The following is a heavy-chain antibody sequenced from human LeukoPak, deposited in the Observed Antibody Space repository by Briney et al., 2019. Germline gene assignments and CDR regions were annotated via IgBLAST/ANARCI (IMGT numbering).Heavy chain of an antibody. D-gene: IGHD2-8*01. CDR2: INPIFGTA. CDR3: RLCTNGVCSFDY. CDR1: GGTFSSYA. V-gene: IGHV1-69*05. J-gene: IGHJ4*02. Sequence: AASVKFSCKASGGTFSSYAISWVRQAPGQGLEWMGGINPIFGTANYAQKFQGRVTITTDESTSTAYMELSSLRSEDTAVYYCRLCTNGVCSFDYWGQGTLVTVSS.